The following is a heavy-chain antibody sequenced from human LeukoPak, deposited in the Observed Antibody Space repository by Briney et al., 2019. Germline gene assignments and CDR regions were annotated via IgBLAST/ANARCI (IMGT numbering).Heavy chain of an antibody. CDR2: ISSSGSTI. V-gene: IGHV3-48*04. D-gene: IGHD3-10*01. J-gene: IGHJ4*02. CDR3: ARLMVRGASLDY. CDR1: GFTFSGYS. Sequence: GGSLRLSCATSGFTFSGYSMNWVRQAPGKGLEWVSYISSSGSTIYYADSVKGRFTISRGNAKNSLYLQMNSLRAEDTAVYYCARLMVRGASLDYWGQGTLVTVSS.